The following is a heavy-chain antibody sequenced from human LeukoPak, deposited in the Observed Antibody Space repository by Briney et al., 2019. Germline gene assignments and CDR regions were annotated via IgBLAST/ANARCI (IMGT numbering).Heavy chain of an antibody. CDR2: IYYSGST. V-gene: IGHV4-59*01. CDR3: ARVARRDGYKQYYFDY. D-gene: IGHD5-24*01. J-gene: IGHJ4*02. CDR1: GGSISSYY. Sequence: SETLSLICTVSGGSISSYYWSWIRQPPGKGLEWIGYIYYSGSTNYNPSLKSRVTISVDTSKNQFSLKLSSVTAADTAVYYCARVARRDGYKQYYFDYWGQGTLVTVSS.